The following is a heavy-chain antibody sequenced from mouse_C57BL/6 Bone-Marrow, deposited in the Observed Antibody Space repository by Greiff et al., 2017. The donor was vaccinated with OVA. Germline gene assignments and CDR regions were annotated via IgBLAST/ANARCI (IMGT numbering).Heavy chain of an antibody. CDR3: ARRGNDRSPYYFDY. CDR1: GYTFTSYN. D-gene: IGHD1-1*01. Sequence: LQESGAELVRPGASVKMSCKASGYTFTSYNMHWVKQTPRQGLEWIGAIYPGNGDTSYNQKFKGKATLTIDKSTSTAYMQLNSLTSEDSAVYICARRGNDRSPYYFDYWGQGTTLTVSS. J-gene: IGHJ2*01. V-gene: IGHV1-12*01. CDR2: IYPGNGDT.